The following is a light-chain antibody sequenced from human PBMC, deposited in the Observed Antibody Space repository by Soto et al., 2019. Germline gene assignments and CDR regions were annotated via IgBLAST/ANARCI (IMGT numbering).Light chain of an antibody. V-gene: IGKV1-12*01. CDR1: QDINSR. CDR3: PQAANLPRT. J-gene: IGKJ1*01. Sequence: DIQMTQSPSSVSASVGDTVTITCRASQDINSRLAWFQQQPGRPPKYVIQAATMLQSGFTSRFAGSGSGRDFTLNIHTLQPEASATYYCPQAANLPRTSGQGTKVDI. CDR2: AAT.